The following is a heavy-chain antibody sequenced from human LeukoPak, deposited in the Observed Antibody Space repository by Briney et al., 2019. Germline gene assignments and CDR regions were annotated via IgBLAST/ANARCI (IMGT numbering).Heavy chain of an antibody. CDR1: GGTFSTFA. J-gene: IGHJ3*02. Sequence: SVKVSCKASGGTFSTFAINWVRQAPGQGLEWMGRIIPILRQSNSAQKFQGTVSITADEFTNTAYMELSSLRSEDTAVYYCATGGAYADAFDIWGQGTMVTISS. V-gene: IGHV1-69*11. D-gene: IGHD5-12*01. CDR3: ATGGAYADAFDI. CDR2: IIPILRQS.